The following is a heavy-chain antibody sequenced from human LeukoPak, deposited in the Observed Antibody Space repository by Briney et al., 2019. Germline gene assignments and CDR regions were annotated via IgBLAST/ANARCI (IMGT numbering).Heavy chain of an antibody. D-gene: IGHD6-13*01. CDR3: ARKIAAAGKDWFDP. CDR2: INPNSGGT. Sequence: ASVKVSCKASGYTFTSYDINWVRQAPGQGLEWMGWINPNSGGTNYAQKFQGRVTMTRDTSISTAYMELSRLRSDDTAVYYCARKIAAAGKDWFDPWGQGTLVTVTS. J-gene: IGHJ5*02. V-gene: IGHV1-2*02. CDR1: GYTFTSYD.